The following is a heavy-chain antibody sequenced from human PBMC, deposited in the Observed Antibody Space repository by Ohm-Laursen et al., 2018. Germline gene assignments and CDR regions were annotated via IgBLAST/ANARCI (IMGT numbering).Heavy chain of an antibody. V-gene: IGHV3-11*01. CDR2: ISSSGSTI. J-gene: IGHJ4*02. D-gene: IGHD6-19*01. CDR1: GFTFSDYY. Sequence: SLRLSCTASGFTFSDYYMSWIRQAPGKGLEWVSYISSSGSTIYYADSVKDRFTISRGNSKNTLWLQMNSLRAGDTALYYCAKAPYTSGPFDYWGQGTLVTVSS. CDR3: AKAPYTSGPFDY.